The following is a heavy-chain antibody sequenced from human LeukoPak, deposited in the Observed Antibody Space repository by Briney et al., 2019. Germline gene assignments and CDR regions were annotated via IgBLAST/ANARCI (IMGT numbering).Heavy chain of an antibody. CDR3: AKRSDYVWGSYLVSYYFDY. J-gene: IGHJ4*02. Sequence: GGSLRLSCAASGFSVRDFWMAWVRQAPGKGLEWVSAISGSGGSTYYADSVKGRFTISRDNSKNTLYLQMNSLRAEHTAVYYCAKRSDYVWGSYLVSYYFDYWGQGTLVTVSS. V-gene: IGHV3-23*01. D-gene: IGHD3-16*02. CDR2: ISGSGGST. CDR1: GFSVRDFW.